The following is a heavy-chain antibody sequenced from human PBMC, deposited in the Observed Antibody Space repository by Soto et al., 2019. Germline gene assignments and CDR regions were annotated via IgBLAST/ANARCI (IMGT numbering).Heavy chain of an antibody. D-gene: IGHD3-22*01. Sequence: ASVKVSCKASGYPFTGYYMHWVRQAPGQGLEWMGWINPNSGGTNYAQKFQGRVTMTRDTSTSTVYMELSSLRSEDTAVYYCARDWLGFEDVRGQGTTVTVSS. CDR2: INPNSGGT. V-gene: IGHV1-2*02. CDR3: ARDWLGFEDV. CDR1: GYPFTGYY. J-gene: IGHJ6*02.